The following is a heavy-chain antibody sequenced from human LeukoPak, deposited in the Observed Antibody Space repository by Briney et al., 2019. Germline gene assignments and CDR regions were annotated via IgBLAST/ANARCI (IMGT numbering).Heavy chain of an antibody. Sequence: GGSLRLSCAASGFTFSSYAMSWVRQAPGKGLEWVSAISGSGGSTYYADSVKGRFTISRDNSKNTLYLQMNSLRAEDTAVYYCAKAGGYSYGYYLDYWGQGTLVTVSS. D-gene: IGHD5-18*01. CDR3: AKAGGYSYGYYLDY. V-gene: IGHV3-23*01. CDR1: GFTFSSYA. CDR2: ISGSGGST. J-gene: IGHJ4*02.